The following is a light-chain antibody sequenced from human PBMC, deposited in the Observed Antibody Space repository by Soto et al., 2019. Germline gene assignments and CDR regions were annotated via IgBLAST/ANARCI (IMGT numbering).Light chain of an antibody. V-gene: IGKV3-15*01. CDR3: QQYNKRPPWT. CDR1: QSVINN. Sequence: EIVMTQSPATLSVSPGERVTLSCRASQSVINNVAWYQQKPGQAPRLLIFGASTRATGIPARFSGSGSGTEFTLTISSLHSEDFAVYYCQQYNKRPPWTFGQGTKVDIK. CDR2: GAS. J-gene: IGKJ1*01.